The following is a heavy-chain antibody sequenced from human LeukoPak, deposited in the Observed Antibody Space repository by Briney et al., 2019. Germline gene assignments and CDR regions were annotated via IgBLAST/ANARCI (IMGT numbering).Heavy chain of an antibody. V-gene: IGHV3-15*01. CDR3: TQGYYYYYMDV. CDR1: GFTFSDYY. Sequence: PGGSLRLSCSASGFTFSDYYMSWIRQAPGKGLEWVGRIKSKTDGGTTDYAAPVKGRFTISRDDSKNTLYLQMNSLKTEDTAVYYCTQGYYYYYMDVWGKGTTVTVSS. J-gene: IGHJ6*03. CDR2: IKSKTDGGTT.